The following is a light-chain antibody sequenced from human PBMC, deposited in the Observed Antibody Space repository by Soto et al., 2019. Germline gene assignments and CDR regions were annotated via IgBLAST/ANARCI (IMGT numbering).Light chain of an antibody. Sequence: EIVMTQSPATLSVSPGERATLSCRASQSVDTNLAWYQQKPGQAPRVLIYGASTRAAGIPARFSGSGSGTEFTLTISSLQSEDFAFYYCQQYDDWPPWTFGQGTKVEIK. CDR1: QSVDTN. J-gene: IGKJ1*01. V-gene: IGKV3-15*01. CDR2: GAS. CDR3: QQYDDWPPWT.